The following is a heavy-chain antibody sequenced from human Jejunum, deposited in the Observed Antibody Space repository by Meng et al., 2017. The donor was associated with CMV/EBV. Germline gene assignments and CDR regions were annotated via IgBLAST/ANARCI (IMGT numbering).Heavy chain of an antibody. CDR2: IRSKSYGGAS. J-gene: IGHJ4*02. CDR3: SRGRTVPNAEYYFDY. D-gene: IGHD4-11*01. V-gene: IGHV3-49*04. CDR1: TFGDYG. Sequence: TFGDYGMSWVRQAPGKGLEWICFIRSKSYGGASEYAASVRGRFTISRDDSRGIAYLQMDSLKTEDTAIYYCSRGRTVPNAEYYFDYWGQGSLVTVSS.